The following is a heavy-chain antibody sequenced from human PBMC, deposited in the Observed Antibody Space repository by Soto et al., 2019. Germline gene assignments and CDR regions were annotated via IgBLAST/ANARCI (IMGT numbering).Heavy chain of an antibody. J-gene: IGHJ6*02. CDR1: GYTFTSYY. CDR2: INPSGGST. V-gene: IGHV1-46*01. Sequence: ASVKVSFKTSGYTFTSYYMHWVLRAPGQGLEWMGMINPSGGSTSYAQKFQGRVTMTRDTSTRTIYMELSSLRFDDTAIYYCARRAYNYANMDVWGQGTTVTVSS. CDR3: ARRAYNYANMDV. D-gene: IGHD5-18*01.